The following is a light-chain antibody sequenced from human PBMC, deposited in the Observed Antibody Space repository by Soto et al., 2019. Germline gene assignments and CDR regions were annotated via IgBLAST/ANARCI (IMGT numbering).Light chain of an antibody. J-gene: IGKJ1*01. CDR3: QQYNNWPRT. CDR2: GAS. CDR1: QSVSSN. Sequence: EIVMTQSPASLSVSPGERATLSCRASQSVSSNLAWYQQKPGQAPRLLMYGASSRATGIPDRFSGSGSGTDFTLTISRLQSEDFAVYYCQQYNNWPRTFGQGTKVDIK. V-gene: IGKV3D-15*01.